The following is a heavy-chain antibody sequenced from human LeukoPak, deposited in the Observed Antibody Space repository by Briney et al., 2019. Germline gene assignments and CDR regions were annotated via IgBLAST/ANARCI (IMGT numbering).Heavy chain of an antibody. CDR2: IYHSGST. J-gene: IGHJ5*02. CDR1: GGSISTGYY. Sequence: SETLSLTCTVSGGSISTGYYWGWIRQPPGRTLEWIGSIYHSGSTYYKPSLKNRVTISVDKSKNQFSLKLSSVTSADTAVYYCARGRPDGSGSYYKFDPWGQGTLVTVSS. CDR3: ARGRPDGSGSYYKFDP. D-gene: IGHD3-10*01. V-gene: IGHV4-38-2*02.